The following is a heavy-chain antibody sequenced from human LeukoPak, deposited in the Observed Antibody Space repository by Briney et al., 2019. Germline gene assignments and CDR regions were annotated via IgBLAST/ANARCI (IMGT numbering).Heavy chain of an antibody. CDR1: GGSISTDY. D-gene: IGHD6-13*01. V-gene: IGHV4-59*12. CDR3: AREGTPGYSTIFDY. CDR2: IHYTGRT. Sequence: SETLSLTCTVSGGSISTDYWNWIRQPPGKGLEWIGYIHYTGRTNYNPSLKSRLTISIDTSKNQFSLKLSSVTAADTAVYYCAREGTPGYSTIFDYWGQGTLVTVSS. J-gene: IGHJ4*02.